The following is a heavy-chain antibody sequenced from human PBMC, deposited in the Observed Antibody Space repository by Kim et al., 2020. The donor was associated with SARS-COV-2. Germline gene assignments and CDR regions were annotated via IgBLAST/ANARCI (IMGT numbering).Heavy chain of an antibody. J-gene: IGHJ4*02. Sequence: GGSLRLSCAASGLTFSNVWMNWVRQAPGRGLEWVGRIKSKTDRDTTDYAAPVKGRFTIARDDSKNALYLQRNSLQTEDTALYYCTPDVWLYLRSDYWGQGTLVTVSS. V-gene: IGHV3-15*01. D-gene: IGHD3-22*01. CDR1: GLTFSNVW. CDR3: TPDVWLYLRSDY. CDR2: IKSKTDRDTT.